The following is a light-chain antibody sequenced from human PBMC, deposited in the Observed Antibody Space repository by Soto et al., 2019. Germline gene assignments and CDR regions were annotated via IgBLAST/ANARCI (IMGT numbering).Light chain of an antibody. V-gene: IGLV1-40*01. CDR3: QSYDSTLSARYV. CDR2: GNI. J-gene: IGLJ1*01. CDR1: SSTIGAGYD. Sequence: QSVLTQPPSVSGAPGQRVTISYTGSSSTIGAGYDVHWYQQRPGTAPKLLIFGNINRPSGVPDRFSGSKSGTSASLAITGLQAEDEGDYYCQSYDSTLSARYVFGTGTQLTVL.